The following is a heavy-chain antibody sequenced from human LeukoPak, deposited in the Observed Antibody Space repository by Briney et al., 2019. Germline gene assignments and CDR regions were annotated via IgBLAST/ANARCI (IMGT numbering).Heavy chain of an antibody. J-gene: IGHJ4*02. Sequence: GGSLRLSCAASGFTFSDYYMSWVRQAPGKGLEWVANIKQDGSEKYYVDSVKGRFTISRDNSKNTLYLQMNSLRAEDTAVYYCARADRAPLYFDYWGQGTLVTVSS. V-gene: IGHV3-7*03. CDR2: IKQDGSEK. D-gene: IGHD3-22*01. CDR3: ARADRAPLYFDY. CDR1: GFTFSDYY.